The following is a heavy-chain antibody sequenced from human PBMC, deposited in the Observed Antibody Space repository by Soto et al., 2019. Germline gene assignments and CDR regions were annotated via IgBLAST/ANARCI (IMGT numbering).Heavy chain of an antibody. Sequence: GGSLRLSCVASGLTFSSYAIHWVRQAPGKGLEWLSVISYDGADKKYADSVKGRFTISRDNYNNTLYLHINSLRAEDTAVYFCARHIGSGMYYVNYYYPMDVWCQGTTVTVSS. CDR3: ARHIGSGMYYVNYYYPMDV. CDR2: ISYDGADK. CDR1: GLTFSSYA. J-gene: IGHJ6*02. D-gene: IGHD1-26*01. V-gene: IGHV3-30-3*01.